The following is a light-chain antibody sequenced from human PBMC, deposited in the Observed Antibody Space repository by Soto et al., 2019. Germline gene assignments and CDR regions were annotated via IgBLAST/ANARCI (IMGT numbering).Light chain of an antibody. CDR2: DVD. CDR3: CSNAGRPDV. CDR1: SSDIGAYDY. V-gene: IGLV2-11*01. Sequence: QSVLTQPASLSGSPGQSITISCTGTSSDIGAYDYVSWFQQHPGKAPKLMIYDVDKRPSGVPDRFSGSKSGNTASLTISDLQTEDEADYYCCSNAGRPDVFGTGTKVTVL. J-gene: IGLJ1*01.